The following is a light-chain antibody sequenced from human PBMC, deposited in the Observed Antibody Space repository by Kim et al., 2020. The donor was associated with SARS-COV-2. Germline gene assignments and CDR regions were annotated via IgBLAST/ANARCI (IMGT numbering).Light chain of an antibody. CDR2: GAS. V-gene: IGKV1-9*01. Sequence: IQLTQSPSSLSASVGDRVTITCRASQGISSYLAWYQQKPGKGPKLLIYGASTLQSGVPSRFSGSGSGTDFTLTISSLQPEDFAIYHCQQLNSYPWTFGQGTKVEIK. CDR1: QGISSY. J-gene: IGKJ1*01. CDR3: QQLNSYPWT.